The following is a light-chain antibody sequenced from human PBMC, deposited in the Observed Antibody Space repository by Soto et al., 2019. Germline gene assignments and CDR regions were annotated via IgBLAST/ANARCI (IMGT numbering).Light chain of an antibody. CDR2: AAS. Sequence: EIQVTQSPCSLSAFFGDSVTITCRASQRVSTSLDCFQQKPGKAPNLLIYAASSLQSGVPSRFSGSGSGTKFTLTIASLQPDDFATYYCQQYDTFSGTFGPGTKVDIK. CDR1: QRVSTS. V-gene: IGKV1-39*01. CDR3: QQYDTFSGT. J-gene: IGKJ1*01.